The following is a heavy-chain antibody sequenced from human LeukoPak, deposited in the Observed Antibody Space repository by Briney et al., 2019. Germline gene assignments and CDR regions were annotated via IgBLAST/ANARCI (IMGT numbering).Heavy chain of an antibody. D-gene: IGHD3-22*01. CDR2: LSGSGGST. CDR3: ARPYYYDGYFDY. CDR1: GFTFSSYA. V-gene: IGHV3-23*01. Sequence: GGSLRLSCAASGFTFSSYAMSWVRQAPGEGLEWVSLLSGSGGSTYYADSVKGRFTISRDNSKNTLYLQMNSLRAEDTAVYYCARPYYYDGYFDYWGQGTLVTVSS. J-gene: IGHJ4*02.